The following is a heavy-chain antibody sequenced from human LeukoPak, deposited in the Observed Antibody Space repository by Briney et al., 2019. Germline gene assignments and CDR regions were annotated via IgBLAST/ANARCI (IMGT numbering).Heavy chain of an antibody. CDR3: AKTLATGGGSYNMDV. D-gene: IGHD2-8*02. CDR1: GFTFSSYG. V-gene: IGHV3-30*18. J-gene: IGHJ6*02. CDR2: ISYDGSNN. Sequence: PGGSLRLSCAASGFTFSSYGMHWVRQAPGKGLEWVAFISYDGSNNYYAASVKGRFTISRDNSKNTLFLQMSSLRAEDTALYYCAKTLATGGGSYNMDVWGQGTTVTVS.